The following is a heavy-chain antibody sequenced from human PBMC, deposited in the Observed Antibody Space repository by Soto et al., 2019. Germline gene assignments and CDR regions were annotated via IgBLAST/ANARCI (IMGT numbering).Heavy chain of an antibody. CDR1: GYTFTSYD. Sequence: QLQLVQSGAEVTKPGSSVTVSCKASGYTFTSYDINCVRQATGQGLEWMGWMNPNSGNTGYAQKFQARVTMTRSTSIRTADMELSSLRSEDTDGYYCASAGGSAFDSWGQGALVTVSS. D-gene: IGHD5-12*01. CDR2: MNPNSGNT. V-gene: IGHV1-8*01. J-gene: IGHJ4*02. CDR3: ASAGGSAFDS.